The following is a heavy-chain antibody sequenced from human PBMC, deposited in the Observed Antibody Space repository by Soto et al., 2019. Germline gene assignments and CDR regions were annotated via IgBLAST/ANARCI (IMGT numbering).Heavy chain of an antibody. D-gene: IGHD6-13*01. CDR2: ISGDGGST. Sequence: GGSLRLSCAASGFTFDDYAMHWVRQAPGKGLEWVSLISGDGGSTYYADSVKGRFTISRDNSKNSLYLQMNSLRTEETALYYCAKATTPYSSSWYDYWGQGTLVTVSS. J-gene: IGHJ4*02. CDR3: AKATTPYSSSWYDY. V-gene: IGHV3-43*02. CDR1: GFTFDDYA.